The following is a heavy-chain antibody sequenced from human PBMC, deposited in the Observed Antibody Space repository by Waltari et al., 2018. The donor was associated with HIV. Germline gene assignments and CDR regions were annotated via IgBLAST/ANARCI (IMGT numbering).Heavy chain of an antibody. V-gene: IGHV3-7*01. D-gene: IGHD3-16*01. Sequence: EVLLVQSGGDLVHPGESLRLTCAASGFTLSTYWMPWGPQAAGQGLDCVCTIKPDGSAKDYVDSVEWRFSIPRDKAATSLSLEMNNLRAEDTAVYCCARDHEAGAGVYYFSHWGQGSLVTVPS. CDR1: GFTLSTYW. CDR3: ARDHEAGAGVYYFSH. J-gene: IGHJ4*02. CDR2: IKPDGSAK.